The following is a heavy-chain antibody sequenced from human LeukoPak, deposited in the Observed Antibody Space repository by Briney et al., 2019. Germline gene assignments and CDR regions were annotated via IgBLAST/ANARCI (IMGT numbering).Heavy chain of an antibody. CDR1: GGSFSGYY. CDR3: ASTIGWLQFGLAIYY. D-gene: IGHD5-24*01. V-gene: IGHV4-34*01. CDR2: IYYSGNT. Sequence: SETLSLTCAVYGGSFSGYYWSWIRQHPGKGLEWIGHIYYSGNTYYNPSLKSRVLMSVDTSKNQFSLKLSSVTAADTAVYYCASTIGWLQFGLAIYYWGQGTLVTVSS. J-gene: IGHJ4*02.